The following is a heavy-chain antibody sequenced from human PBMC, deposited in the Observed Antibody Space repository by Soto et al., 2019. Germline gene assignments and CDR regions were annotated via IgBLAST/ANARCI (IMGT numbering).Heavy chain of an antibody. CDR3: ARVEGYYDILTGYPPPLDY. CDR1: GGSFSGYY. V-gene: IGHV4-34*01. CDR2: INHSGST. J-gene: IGHJ4*02. D-gene: IGHD3-9*01. Sequence: QVQLQQWGAGLLKPSETLSLTCAVYGGSFSGYYWSWIRQPPGKGLEWIGEINHSGSTNYNPSLKSRVTISVDTSKNQFSLKLSSVTAADTAVYYCARVEGYYDILTGYPPPLDYWGQGTLVTVSS.